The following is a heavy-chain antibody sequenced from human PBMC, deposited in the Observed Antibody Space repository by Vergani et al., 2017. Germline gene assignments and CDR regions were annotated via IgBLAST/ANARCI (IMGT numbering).Heavy chain of an antibody. CDR3: AKDGLGRGYSLKEFDA. Sequence: QVQLVESGGGVVQPGRSLRLSCAASGFTFSSYGMHWVRQAPGKGLEWVAVISYDGSNKYYADSVKGRFTISRDNSKNTLYLQMNSLRAEDTAVYYCAKDGLGRGYSLKEFDAWGQGTLVTVSS. D-gene: IGHD5-18*01. V-gene: IGHV3-30*18. CDR2: ISYDGSNK. J-gene: IGHJ5*02. CDR1: GFTFSSYG.